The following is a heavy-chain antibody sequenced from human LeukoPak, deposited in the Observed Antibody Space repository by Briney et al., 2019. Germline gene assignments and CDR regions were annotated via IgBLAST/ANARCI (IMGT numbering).Heavy chain of an antibody. Sequence: SETLSLTCAVSGGSLSGFYWSWIRQPPGKGLEWIGDINHSGSTNYNPSLKSRVTISVDTSKKQFSLKLSSVTAADTAVYYCARGTFPRYYYDSSGYYYLDYWGQGTLVTVSS. CDR1: GGSLSGFY. D-gene: IGHD3-22*01. CDR3: ARGTFPRYYYDSSGYYYLDY. V-gene: IGHV4-34*01. J-gene: IGHJ4*02. CDR2: INHSGST.